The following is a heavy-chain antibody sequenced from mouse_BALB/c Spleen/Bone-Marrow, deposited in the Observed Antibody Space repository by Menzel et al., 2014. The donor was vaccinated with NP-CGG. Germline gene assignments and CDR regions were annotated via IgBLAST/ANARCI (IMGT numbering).Heavy chain of an antibody. D-gene: IGHD2-4*01. CDR2: IWSGGNT. V-gene: IGHV2-2*02. CDR3: ARNSRIYYDYEGYAMDY. Sequence: QVQLQQSGPGLVQPSQSLSITCTVSGFSLTTYGVHWVRQSPGKGLEWLGVIWSGGNTDYNAAFISRLSISKDNSKSQVFFKMNSLQANDTDIYYCARNSRIYYDYEGYAMDYWCQGTSVTVSS. J-gene: IGHJ4*01. CDR1: GFSLTTYG.